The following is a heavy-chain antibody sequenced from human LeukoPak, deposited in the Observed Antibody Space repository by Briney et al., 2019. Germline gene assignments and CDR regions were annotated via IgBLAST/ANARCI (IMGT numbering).Heavy chain of an antibody. Sequence: SGPTLVNPTQTLTLTCTFSGLSLSTSGVGVGWIRQPPGKALEWLALIYWNDDKRYSPSLKSRLTITKDTSKNQVVLTMTNMDPVDTATYYCAHRQEGLDAFDIWGQGTMVTVSS. D-gene: IGHD3/OR15-3a*01. CDR1: GLSLSTSGVG. CDR3: AHRQEGLDAFDI. CDR2: IYWNDDK. V-gene: IGHV2-5*01. J-gene: IGHJ3*02.